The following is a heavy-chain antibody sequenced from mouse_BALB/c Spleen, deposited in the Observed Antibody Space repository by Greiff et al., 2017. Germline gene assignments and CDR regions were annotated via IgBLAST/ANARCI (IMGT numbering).Heavy chain of an antibody. J-gene: IGHJ4*01. CDR2: ISNGGGST. CDR1: GFTFSSYT. CDR3: ARSLCYYDYGKSMDY. D-gene: IGHD2-4*01. Sequence: DVMLVESGGGLVQPGGSLKLSCAASGFTFSSYTMSWVRQTPEKRLEWVASISNGGGSTYYPDTVKGRFTISRDNAKNTLYLQMSSLKSEDTAMYYCARSLCYYDYGKSMDYWGAGTSVTVSS. V-gene: IGHV5-12-2*01.